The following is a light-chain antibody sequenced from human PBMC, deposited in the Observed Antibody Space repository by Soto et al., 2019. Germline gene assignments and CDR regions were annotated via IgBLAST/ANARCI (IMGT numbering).Light chain of an antibody. V-gene: IGKV3-15*01. Sequence: EIVMTHSPATLSVSPGERATLSCRASQSVSSNLAWYQQKPGQAPRLLTYGASTRATGIPARFSGSGSGTEFTLTISSLQSEDFAVYYCQQYNNWPPKFGQGTK. J-gene: IGKJ1*01. CDR2: GAS. CDR1: QSVSSN. CDR3: QQYNNWPPK.